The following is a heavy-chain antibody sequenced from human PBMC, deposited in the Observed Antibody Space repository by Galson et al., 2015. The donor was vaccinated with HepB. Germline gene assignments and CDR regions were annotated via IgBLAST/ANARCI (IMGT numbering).Heavy chain of an antibody. V-gene: IGHV1-69*13. CDR1: GGTFSSYA. CDR3: ARSPLGYCTNGVCYNPAFDY. D-gene: IGHD2-8*01. Sequence: SVKVSCKASGGTFSSYAVSWVRQAPGQGLEWMGGIILIFGTANYAQKFQGRVTITADESTSTAYMELSSLRSEDTAVYYCARSPLGYCTNGVCYNPAFDYWGQGTLVTVSS. J-gene: IGHJ4*02. CDR2: IILIFGTA.